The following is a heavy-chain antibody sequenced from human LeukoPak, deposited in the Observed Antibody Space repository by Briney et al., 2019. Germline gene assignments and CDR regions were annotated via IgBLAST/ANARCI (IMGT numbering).Heavy chain of an antibody. V-gene: IGHV1-24*01. J-gene: IGHJ4*02. D-gene: IGHD1-26*01. Sequence: ASVKVSDKPTEHPLTYLSIHXVPQAPGKGXEWMGGFDPEEGETTYAQKFRARGTITEDTSAETVYLEMNRLASDYTAVYYCATHSGSYFLYGGQGTLVTVSS. CDR1: EHPLTYLS. CDR2: FDPEEGET. CDR3: ATHSGSYFLY.